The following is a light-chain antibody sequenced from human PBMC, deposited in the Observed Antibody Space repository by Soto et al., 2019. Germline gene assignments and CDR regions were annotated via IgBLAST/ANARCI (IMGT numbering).Light chain of an antibody. CDR3: GTWDSRLSAYV. CDR1: SSNIGNNY. CDR2: DNN. J-gene: IGLJ1*01. V-gene: IGLV1-51*01. Sequence: QSVLTQPPSVSAAPGQMVTISCSGSSSNIGNNYVSWYQQLPGTAPKVLIYDNNERPSGIPDRFSGSKSGTSDTLGITGLQTGDEADYYCGTWDSRLSAYVFGTGTKLTVL.